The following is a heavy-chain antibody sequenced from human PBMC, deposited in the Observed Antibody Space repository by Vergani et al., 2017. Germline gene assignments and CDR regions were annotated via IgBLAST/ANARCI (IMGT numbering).Heavy chain of an antibody. CDR2: INHSGST. V-gene: IGHV4-34*01. Sequence: QLQLQQWGAGLLKPSETLSLTCAVYGGSFSGYYWSWIRQPPGKGLEWIGEINHSGSTNYNPSLKSRVTISVDTSKNQFSLKLSSVTAADTAVYYCARGKAWACDYWGQGTLVTVSS. J-gene: IGHJ4*02. CDR3: ARGKAWACDY. CDR1: GGSFSGYY. D-gene: IGHD1-26*01.